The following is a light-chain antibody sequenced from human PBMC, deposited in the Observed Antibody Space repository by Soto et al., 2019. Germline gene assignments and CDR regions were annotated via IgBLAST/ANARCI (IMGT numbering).Light chain of an antibody. Sequence: DIQMTQSPSSLSASVGDRVSITCRASQSISIYLNWYQLKPGKAPKLLIYAASSLQSGVPSRFSGSGSETDFTLTISSLQPEDFATYSCQQSNSITWTFGQGTKVDIK. J-gene: IGKJ1*01. V-gene: IGKV1-39*01. CDR1: QSISIY. CDR3: QQSNSITWT. CDR2: AAS.